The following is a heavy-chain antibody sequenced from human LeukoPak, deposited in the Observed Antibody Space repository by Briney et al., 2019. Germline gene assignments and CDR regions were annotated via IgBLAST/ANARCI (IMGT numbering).Heavy chain of an antibody. V-gene: IGHV5-51*01. D-gene: IGHD3-3*01. CDR1: GYSFTSYW. CDR2: IYPGDSDT. CDR3: ARFITIFGVVSGMDV. Sequence: GESLKISCKGSGYSFTSYWIGWVRQMPGKGLEWMGIIYPGDSDTRYSPSFQGQVTISAGKSISTAYLQWSSLKASDTAMYYCARFITIFGVVSGMDVWGQGTTVTVSS. J-gene: IGHJ6*02.